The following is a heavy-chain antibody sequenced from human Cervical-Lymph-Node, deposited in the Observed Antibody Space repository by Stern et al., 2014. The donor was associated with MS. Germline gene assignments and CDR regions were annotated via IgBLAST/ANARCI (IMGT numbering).Heavy chain of an antibody. CDR1: GYRFNSDD. Sequence: VQVVEYGAEVKKPGGSVKVSWKTCGYRFNSDDINWVRQASGQGLEWMGWMNRESGDTVYAQKFQGRLTITRDTSISTAYMKLTTLRSEDTGVYYYTKSWDSWGQGTLVTVSS. CDR2: MNRESGDT. J-gene: IGHJ4*02. V-gene: IGHV1-8*01. CDR3: TKSWDS.